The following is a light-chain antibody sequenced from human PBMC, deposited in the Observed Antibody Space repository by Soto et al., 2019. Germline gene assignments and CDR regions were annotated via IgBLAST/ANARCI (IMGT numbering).Light chain of an antibody. CDR2: LNSDGSH. Sequence: QPVLTQSPSASASLGASVKLTCTLSSGHSSYAIAWHHQQPEKGPRYLMKLNSDGSHSKGDGIPDRFSGSSSGAERYLTISSLQSEDEADYYCQTWGTGIQVFGGGTKLTV. CDR3: QTWGTGIQV. J-gene: IGLJ2*01. CDR1: SGHSSYA. V-gene: IGLV4-69*01.